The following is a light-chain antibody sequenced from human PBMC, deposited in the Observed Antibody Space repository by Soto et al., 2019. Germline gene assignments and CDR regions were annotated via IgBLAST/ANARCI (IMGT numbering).Light chain of an antibody. Sequence: DIQMTQSPSSLSPSVGDRVTITCRASQSISSHLNWYQQKPGKAPKTLIYAASSLQSGAPSRFSGSGSGTDFTLTISSLQLEDFATYYCQQSDSTPFTFGPGTKVDIK. CDR3: QQSDSTPFT. J-gene: IGKJ3*01. CDR2: AAS. V-gene: IGKV1-39*01. CDR1: QSISSH.